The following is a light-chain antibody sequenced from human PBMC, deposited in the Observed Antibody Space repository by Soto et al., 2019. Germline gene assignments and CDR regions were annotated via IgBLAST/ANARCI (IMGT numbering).Light chain of an antibody. CDR1: SSDVGAYNY. J-gene: IGLJ2*01. CDR3: TSYTTSSTVV. CDR2: DVS. Sequence: QSVLTQPASVSGSPGQSITISCAGTSSDVGAYNYVSWYQQHPGNAPKLMIYDVSNRPSGVSNRFSGSKSGNTASLTISGLLAEDEADYYCTSYTTSSTVVFGGGTKVTVL. V-gene: IGLV2-14*03.